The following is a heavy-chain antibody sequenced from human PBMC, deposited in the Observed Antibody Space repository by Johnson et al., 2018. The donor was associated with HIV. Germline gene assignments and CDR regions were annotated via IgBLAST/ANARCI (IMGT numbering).Heavy chain of an antibody. CDR1: GFTFSSYG. V-gene: IGHV3-30*18. J-gene: IGHJ3*01. Sequence: QVQVLESGGGVVQPGTSLRLSCAASGFTFSSYGMHWVRQAPGEGLEWVAVISYDGSSKFSADSVKGRFTISIDNSKNTLYLQMNSLRVEDTAVYFCAKIAAATALKDAFDFWGRGTMVTVSS. CDR3: AKIAAATALKDAFDF. D-gene: IGHD6-13*01. CDR2: ISYDGSSK.